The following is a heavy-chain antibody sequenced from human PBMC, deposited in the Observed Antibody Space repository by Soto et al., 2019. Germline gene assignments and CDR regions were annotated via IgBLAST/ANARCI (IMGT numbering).Heavy chain of an antibody. J-gene: IGHJ3*01. CDR2: IAPIYDAA. Sequence: QVQLVHSGAEVKKPGSSVKVSCEASGGTFSDYVISWLRQAPGQGLEWMGGIAPIYDAANYGRKFRGRVTITADKSKSTAYIEVISLISADTALYYCAGYWSAGSRLGAFDVWGQGTMVIVSP. CDR1: GGTFSDYV. D-gene: IGHD2-15*01. V-gene: IGHV1-69*06. CDR3: AGYWSAGSRLGAFDV.